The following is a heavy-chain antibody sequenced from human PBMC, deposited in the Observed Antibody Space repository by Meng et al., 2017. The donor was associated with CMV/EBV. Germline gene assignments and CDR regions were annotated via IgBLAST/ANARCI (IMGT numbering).Heavy chain of an antibody. D-gene: IGHD3-3*01. CDR2: ISYDGSNK. V-gene: IGHV3-30*04. J-gene: IGHJ4*02. CDR3: ARIGTIFGVVITYFDY. CDR1: GFTFSSYA. Sequence: GGSLRLSCAASGFTFSSYAMHWVRQAPGKGLEWVAVISYDGSNKYYADSVKGRFTISRDNSKNKLYLQMNSLRAEDTAVYYCARIGTIFGVVITYFDYWGQGTLVTVSS.